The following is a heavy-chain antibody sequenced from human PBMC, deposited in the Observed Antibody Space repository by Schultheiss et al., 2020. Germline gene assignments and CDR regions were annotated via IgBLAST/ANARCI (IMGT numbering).Heavy chain of an antibody. Sequence: GESLKISCAASGFDFSDYGMHWVRQAPGKGLEWVAVVWPDGSTEYAADSVRGRFTISRDNSKSTLYLQMNSLRAEDTAVYYCAKLHNLGVVDYWGQGTLVTVSS. D-gene: IGHD2-8*01. V-gene: IGHV3-30*02. CDR1: GFDFSDYG. J-gene: IGHJ4*02. CDR2: VWPDGSTE. CDR3: AKLHNLGVVDY.